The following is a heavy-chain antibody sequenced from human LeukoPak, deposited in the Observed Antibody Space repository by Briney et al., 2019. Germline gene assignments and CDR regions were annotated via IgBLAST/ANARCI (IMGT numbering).Heavy chain of an antibody. CDR1: GFTFAGYA. CDR2: ISSSGST. Sequence: GGSLRLSCAASGFTFAGYAINWVRQSPGKGLEWVSGISSSGSTYYSDSVKGRFTISRDNYKNTLYVQMNSLRAEDTAVYYCAINYYDSSGYFDFWGQGTLVTVSS. J-gene: IGHJ4*02. V-gene: IGHV3-23*01. CDR3: AINYYDSSGYFDF. D-gene: IGHD3-22*01.